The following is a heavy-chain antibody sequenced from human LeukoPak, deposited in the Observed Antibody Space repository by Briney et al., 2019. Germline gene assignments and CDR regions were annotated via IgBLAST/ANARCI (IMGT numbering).Heavy chain of an antibody. CDR3: ARETSQKGAHYMDV. CDR1: GGSIHSY. D-gene: IGHD3-16*01. V-gene: IGHV4-4*07. Sequence: SETLSLTCTVSGGSIHSYWSWIRQPAGKGLEWIGRISGSGTITYNPALQSRLTISIDTSKNQFSLKLSSVTAADTAVYYCARETSQKGAHYMDVWGKGTTVTISS. CDR2: ISGSGTI. J-gene: IGHJ6*03.